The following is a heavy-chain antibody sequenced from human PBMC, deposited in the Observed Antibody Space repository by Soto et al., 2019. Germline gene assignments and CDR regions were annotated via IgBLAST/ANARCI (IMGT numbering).Heavy chain of an antibody. J-gene: IGHJ4*02. D-gene: IGHD4-17*01. CDR2: IYYSGST. CDR3: AREGRSNDYGWEVDY. Sequence: QLQLQESGPGLVKPSETLSLTCTVSGGSISSSSYYWGWIRQPPGKGLEWIGSIYYSGSTYYNPSLKSRVTISVDTSKNQFSLKLSSVTAADTAVYYCAREGRSNDYGWEVDYWGQGTLVTVSS. CDR1: GGSISSSSYY. V-gene: IGHV4-39*02.